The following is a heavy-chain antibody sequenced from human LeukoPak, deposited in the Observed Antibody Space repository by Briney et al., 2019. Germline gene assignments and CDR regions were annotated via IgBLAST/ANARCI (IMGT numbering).Heavy chain of an antibody. CDR3: ARHPLSGYNLLDH. CDR2: IHYRGNT. D-gene: IGHD5-12*01. Sequence: PSETLSLTCTVSGGSLNPYYWSWIRIRQPPGKGLEWIGYIHYRGNTNSNPSLKSRVTISIDTSKNQFSLKLSSVTAADTALYYCARHPLSGYNLLDHWGQGTLVTVSS. V-gene: IGHV4-59*01. J-gene: IGHJ5*02. CDR1: GGSLNPYY.